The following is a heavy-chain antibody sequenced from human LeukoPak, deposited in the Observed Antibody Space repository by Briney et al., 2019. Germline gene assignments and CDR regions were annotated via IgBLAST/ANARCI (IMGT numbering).Heavy chain of an antibody. CDR2: MHPNSGNT. Sequence: GASVKLSCRASGYTFTSYDINWVRQATGQGLEWMGWMHPNSGNTGYAQKFQGRVTITRNTSISTAYMELSSLRSEDTAVYYCTRGQDIVVVPAASLTFDPWGQGTLVTVSS. D-gene: IGHD2-2*01. V-gene: IGHV1-8*01. J-gene: IGHJ5*02. CDR1: GYTFTSYD. CDR3: TRGQDIVVVPAASLTFDP.